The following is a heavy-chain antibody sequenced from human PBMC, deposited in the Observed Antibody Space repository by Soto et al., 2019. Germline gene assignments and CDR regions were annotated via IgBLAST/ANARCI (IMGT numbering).Heavy chain of an antibody. Sequence: QVQLVESGGGVVQPGRSLRLSCAASGFTFSSYGMHWVRQAPGKGLEWVAVISYDGSNKYYADSVKGRFTISRDNSKNTLYLQMNSLRAEDTAVYYCAKDAPSGGKGNYYYYMDVWGKGTTVTVSS. D-gene: IGHD2-15*01. CDR1: GFTFSSYG. CDR2: ISYDGSNK. CDR3: AKDAPSGGKGNYYYYMDV. J-gene: IGHJ6*03. V-gene: IGHV3-30*18.